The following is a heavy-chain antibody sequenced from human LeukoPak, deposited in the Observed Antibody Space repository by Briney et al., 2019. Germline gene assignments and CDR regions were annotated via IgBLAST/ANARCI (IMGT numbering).Heavy chain of an antibody. V-gene: IGHV1-69*04. D-gene: IGHD3-10*01. CDR2: IIPILGIA. CDR3: AVLLWFGELDY. J-gene: IGHJ4*02. CDR1: GGTFSSYA. Sequence: GASVKVSCKASGGTFSSYAISWVRQAPGQGLEWLGRIIPILGIANYAQKFQGRVTITADKSTSTAYMELSSLRSEDTAVYYCAVLLWFGELDYWGQGTLVTVSS.